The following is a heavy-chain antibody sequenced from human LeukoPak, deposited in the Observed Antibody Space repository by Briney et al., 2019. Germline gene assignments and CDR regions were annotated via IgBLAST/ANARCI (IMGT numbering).Heavy chain of an antibody. CDR1: GASMTNYY. CDR3: ARGNGYNYY. CDR2: IYYSGST. V-gene: IGHV4-59*01. Sequence: SETLSLTCTVSGASMTNYYWAWIRQPPGKGLEWIGYIYYSGSTNYNPSLKSRVTISVDTSKNQFSLKLSSVTAADTAVYYCARGNGYNYYWGQGTLVTVSP. D-gene: IGHD5-24*01. J-gene: IGHJ4*02.